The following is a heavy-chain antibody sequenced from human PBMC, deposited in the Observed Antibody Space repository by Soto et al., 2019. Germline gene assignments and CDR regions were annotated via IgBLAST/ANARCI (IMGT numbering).Heavy chain of an antibody. Sequence: SETLSLTCTVSGGSISSYYWSWIRQPPGKGLERIGYIYYSGSTNYNPSLKSRVTISVDTSKNQFSLRLSSVTAADTAVYYCARDIRDYYDSSGYSEVSYYYGMDVWGQGTTVTVSS. J-gene: IGHJ6*02. D-gene: IGHD3-22*01. CDR2: IYYSGST. CDR1: GGSISSYY. CDR3: ARDIRDYYDSSGYSEVSYYYGMDV. V-gene: IGHV4-59*01.